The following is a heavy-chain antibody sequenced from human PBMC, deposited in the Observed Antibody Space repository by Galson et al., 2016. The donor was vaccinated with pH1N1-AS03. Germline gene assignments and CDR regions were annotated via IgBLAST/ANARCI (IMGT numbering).Heavy chain of an antibody. D-gene: IGHD3-10*01. CDR3: ARLGLRDNNGYYGSGYDYYDK. CDR1: LGSISGYY. V-gene: IGHV4-4*07. Sequence: ETLSLTCTVSLGSISGYYWSWIRQPAGKRLEWIGRMYSRGDTRYSPSLDSRITMSVDTSKNQFFLSLQSVTAADTAVYYCARLGLRDNNGYYGSGYDYYDKGGQGILVTVSS. J-gene: IGHJ4*02. CDR2: MYSRGDT.